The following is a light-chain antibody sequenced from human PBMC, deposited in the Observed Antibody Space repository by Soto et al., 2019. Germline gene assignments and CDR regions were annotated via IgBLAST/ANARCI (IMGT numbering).Light chain of an antibody. V-gene: IGLV2-14*01. CDR2: DVS. CDR3: CSYTTSSLYV. J-gene: IGLJ1*01. CDR1: SSNY. Sequence: QSVLTQPASVSGSPGQSITISCTGTSSNYVSWYQQHPGNAPKLMIYDVSDWPSGVSNRFSGSKSGNTASLTISGLQAEDEADYYCCSYTTSSLYVFATGTQLTVL.